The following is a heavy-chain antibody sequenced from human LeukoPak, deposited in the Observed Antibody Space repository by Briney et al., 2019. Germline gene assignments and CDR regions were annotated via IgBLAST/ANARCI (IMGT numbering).Heavy chain of an antibody. CDR3: ASSYFYDGNRYFDY. V-gene: IGHV4-59*08. J-gene: IGHJ4*02. CDR1: GGPITSYY. D-gene: IGHD3-22*01. Sequence: SETLSLTCTVSGGPITSYYWNWIRQPPGKGLEWIGYIYYTGSTNSNPSLKSRLTISLDTSKNQFSLKLTSVTAADTAIYYCASSYFYDGNRYFDYWGQGALVTVSS. CDR2: IYYTGST.